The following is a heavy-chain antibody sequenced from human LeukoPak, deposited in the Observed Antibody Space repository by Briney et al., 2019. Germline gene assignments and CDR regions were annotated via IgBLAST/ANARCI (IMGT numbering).Heavy chain of an antibody. CDR1: GGSISSSTHY. CDR3: ARSYCSSSCYAVGAFDI. Sequence: SETLSITCTVSGGSISSSTHYWGWIRQPPGKGLEWMGSIYYSGTTYYSPSLKSRVTISVDMSKNQFSLRLSSVTAADTAAYYCARSYCSSSCYAVGAFDIWGQGTVVTVSS. V-gene: IGHV4-39*01. J-gene: IGHJ3*02. D-gene: IGHD2-2*01. CDR2: IYYSGTT.